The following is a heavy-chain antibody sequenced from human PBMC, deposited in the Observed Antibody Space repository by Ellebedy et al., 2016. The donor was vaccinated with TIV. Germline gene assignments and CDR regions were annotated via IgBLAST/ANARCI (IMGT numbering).Heavy chain of an antibody. CDR1: GFTFSSYA. CDR3: AIFSGELERRDY. CDR2: ISYDGSNK. V-gene: IGHV3-30*04. D-gene: IGHD1-1*01. Sequence: GESLKISCAASGFTFSSYAMHWVRQAPGKGLKWVAVISYDGSNKYYADSVKGRFTISRDNAKNSLYLQMNSLRAEDTALYYCAIFSGELERRDYWGQGTLVTVSS. J-gene: IGHJ4*02.